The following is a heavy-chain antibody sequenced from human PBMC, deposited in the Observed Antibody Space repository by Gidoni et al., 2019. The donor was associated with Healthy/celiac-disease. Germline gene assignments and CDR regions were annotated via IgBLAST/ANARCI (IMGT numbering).Heavy chain of an antibody. CDR1: GSTFSSYG. CDR2: IWYDGSNK. CDR3: ARDRSTVTTERYFDY. Sequence: QVQLVESGGGVVQPGRSLRLACAASGSTFSSYGMHWVRQAPGKGLEWGAVIWYDGSNKYYADSVKGRFTISRDNSKNTLYLQMNSLRAEDTAVYYCARDRSTVTTERYFDYWGQGTLVTVSS. D-gene: IGHD4-17*01. J-gene: IGHJ4*02. V-gene: IGHV3-33*01.